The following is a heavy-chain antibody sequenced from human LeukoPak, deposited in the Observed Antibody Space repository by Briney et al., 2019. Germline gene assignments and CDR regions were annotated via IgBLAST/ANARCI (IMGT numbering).Heavy chain of an antibody. V-gene: IGHV1-8*03. CDR1: GYTFTSYD. Sequence: ASVKVSCKASGYTFTSYDINWVRQATGQGLEWMGWMNPNSGNTGYAQKFQGRVTITRNTSISTAYMELSSLRSEDTAVYYCARGGYCSGGSCYGYNWFDPWGQETLVTVSS. CDR3: ARGGYCSGGSCYGYNWFDP. J-gene: IGHJ5*02. CDR2: MNPNSGNT. D-gene: IGHD2-15*01.